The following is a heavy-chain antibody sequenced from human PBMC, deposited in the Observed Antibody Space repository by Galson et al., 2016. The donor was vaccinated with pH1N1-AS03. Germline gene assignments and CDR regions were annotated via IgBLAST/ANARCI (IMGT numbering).Heavy chain of an antibody. CDR3: AVWGYISNTHGMDV. CDR2: IAAVGDI. V-gene: IGHV3-13*01. J-gene: IGHJ6*04. Sequence: SLRLSCAASGFTVSRNDMHWVRQAPGKGLEWVSIIAAVGDISYAGSVKGRFTISREYAKNSLYLQMNSLRAEHTAVYYCAVWGYISNTHGMDVWGKGTTVTVSS. CDR1: GFTVSRND. D-gene: IGHD5-18*01.